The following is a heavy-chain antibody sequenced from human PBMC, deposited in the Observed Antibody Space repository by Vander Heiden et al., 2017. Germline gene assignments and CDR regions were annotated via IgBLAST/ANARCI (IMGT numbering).Heavy chain of an antibody. CDR2: IYSNGDT. D-gene: IGHD3-16*02. CDR1: GGSVSSTSYY. J-gene: IGHJ5*02. CDR3: ARQAYRWFAP. V-gene: IGHV4-39*01. Sequence: QPQLQESGPGLVKPSETRSPTRSVSGGSVSSTSYYWGWIRQPPGEGLEWIGYIYSNGDTYYNPSLKSRVTISVDTSKNQFSLKVSSVTAADTAVYYSARQAYRWFAPWGQGVLVTVSS.